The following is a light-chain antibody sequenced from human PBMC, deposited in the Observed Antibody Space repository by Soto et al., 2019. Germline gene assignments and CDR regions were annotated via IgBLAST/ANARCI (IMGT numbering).Light chain of an antibody. CDR2: SNN. J-gene: IGLJ3*02. CDR1: SSNIGSHT. CDR3: AAWDDSLNGRV. V-gene: IGLV1-44*01. Sequence: QSVLTQPPSASGTPGQRVTIPCSGSSSNIGSHTVTWYHQLPGTAPKLLIDSNNQRPSGVPGRFSGSKSGTSASLAISGLQGEDEADYYCAAWDDSLNGRVFGGGTKLTVL.